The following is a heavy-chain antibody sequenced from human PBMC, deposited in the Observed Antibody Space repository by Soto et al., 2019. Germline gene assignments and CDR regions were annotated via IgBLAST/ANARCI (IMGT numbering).Heavy chain of an antibody. CDR3: AKDLLGPARAYGMDV. Sequence: QVQLVESGGGVVQPGRSLRLSCAASGFTFSSYGMHWVRQAPGKGLEWVAVISYDGSNKYYADSVKGRFTISRDNSKNTLYMQKNSLRAEDTAVYYCAKDLLGPARAYGMDVWGRLTTCTVSS. CDR1: GFTFSSYG. CDR2: ISYDGSNK. J-gene: IGHJ6*02. D-gene: IGHD7-27*01. V-gene: IGHV3-30*18.